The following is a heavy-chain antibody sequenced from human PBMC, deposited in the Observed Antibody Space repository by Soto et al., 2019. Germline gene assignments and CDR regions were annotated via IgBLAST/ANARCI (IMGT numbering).Heavy chain of an antibody. CDR2: INPNSGGT. CDR1: GYTFTVYY. V-gene: IGHV1-2*04. J-gene: IGHJ6*02. D-gene: IGHD1-7*01. Sequence: ASVKVSCKASGYTFTVYYMHWVRQAPGQGLEWMGWINPNSGGTNYAQKFQGWVTMTRDTSISTAYMELSRLRSDDTAVYYCARVLPITGTTLYGMDVWGQGTTVTVSS. CDR3: ARVLPITGTTLYGMDV.